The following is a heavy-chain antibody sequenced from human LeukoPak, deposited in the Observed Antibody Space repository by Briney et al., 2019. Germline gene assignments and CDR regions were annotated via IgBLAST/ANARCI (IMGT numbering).Heavy chain of an antibody. CDR2: ISSSGSTI. Sequence: GGSLRLSCAASGFTFSDYYMSWIRQAPGKGLEWVSYISSSGSTIYYADSVKGRFTISRDNAKNSLYLQMNSLRAEDTAVYYCARTDKASSGYYYVSYYYYYMDVWGKGTTVTVSS. CDR1: GFTFSDYY. D-gene: IGHD3-22*01. V-gene: IGHV3-11*01. J-gene: IGHJ6*03. CDR3: ARTDKASSGYYYVSYYYYYMDV.